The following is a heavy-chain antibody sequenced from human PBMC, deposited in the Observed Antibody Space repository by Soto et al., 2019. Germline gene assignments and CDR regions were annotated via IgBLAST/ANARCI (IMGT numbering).Heavy chain of an antibody. CDR1: GFTFSSYA. Sequence: EVQLLESGGGLVQPGGSLRLSCAASGFTFSSYAMSWVRQAPGKGLEWVSAISGSGGSTYYADSVKGRFTISRDNPKKTLYLQMNSLRAEDTAVYYCAKGPPYCGGDCYSPGDYWGQGTLVTVSS. D-gene: IGHD2-21*02. J-gene: IGHJ4*02. CDR2: ISGSGGST. V-gene: IGHV3-23*01. CDR3: AKGPPYCGGDCYSPGDY.